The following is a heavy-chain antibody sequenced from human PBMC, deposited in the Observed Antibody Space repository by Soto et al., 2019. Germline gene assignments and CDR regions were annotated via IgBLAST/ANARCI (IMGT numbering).Heavy chain of an antibody. D-gene: IGHD3-9*01. CDR3: TTDLTDILPWDV. Sequence: GGSLRLSCASSGFTFSNAWMNWVRQAPGKGLEWVGRIKSKTDGGTTDYAAPVKGRFTISRDDSKNTLYPQMNSLKTEDTAVYYCTTDLTDILPWDVWGQGTTVTVSS. CDR2: IKSKTDGGTT. J-gene: IGHJ6*02. CDR1: GFTFSNAW. V-gene: IGHV3-15*07.